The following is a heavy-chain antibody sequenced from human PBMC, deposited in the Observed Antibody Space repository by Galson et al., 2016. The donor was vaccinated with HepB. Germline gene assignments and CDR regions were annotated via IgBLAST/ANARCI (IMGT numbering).Heavy chain of an antibody. CDR3: ARERAIAVAGAGWFDP. CDR1: GYTFTGYY. CDR2: MNPNNGGT. V-gene: IGHV1-2*02. D-gene: IGHD6-19*01. J-gene: IGHJ5*02. Sequence: SVKVSCKVSGYTFTGYYMHWVRQAPGQGLEWMGWMNPNNGGTNYAQKFQGRVTMTRDTSISTAYMELSRLRSDDTAVYYCARERAIAVAGAGWFDPWGQGTLVTVSS.